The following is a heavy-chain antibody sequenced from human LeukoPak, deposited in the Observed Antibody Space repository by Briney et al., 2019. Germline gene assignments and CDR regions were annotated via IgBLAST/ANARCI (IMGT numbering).Heavy chain of an antibody. CDR3: ARAQEKDDYGSDY. CDR1: GVTLSRHA. Sequence: PGGALRLSCTDSGVTLSRHAMHWGGQAPGKGGGWGAVISYETSDKYYADSVKGRFTISSDNSKNTLHLQMNSLTAEDTAVYYCARAQEKDDYGSDYWGQGTLVTVSS. D-gene: IGHD3-10*01. V-gene: IGHV3-30-3*01. CDR2: ISYETSDK. J-gene: IGHJ4*02.